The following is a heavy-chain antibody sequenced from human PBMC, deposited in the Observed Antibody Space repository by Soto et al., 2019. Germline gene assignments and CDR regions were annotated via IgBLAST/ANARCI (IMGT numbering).Heavy chain of an antibody. J-gene: IGHJ6*02. Sequence: ASVKVSCKASGYTFTSYGISWVRQAPGQGLEWMGWISAYNGNTNYAQKLQGRVTMTTDTSTSTAYMELRSLRSDDTAVYYCARAKRGYCSSTSCLGMDVWGQGTTVTVSS. CDR3: ARAKRGYCSSTSCLGMDV. V-gene: IGHV1-18*01. D-gene: IGHD2-2*01. CDR1: GYTFTSYG. CDR2: ISAYNGNT.